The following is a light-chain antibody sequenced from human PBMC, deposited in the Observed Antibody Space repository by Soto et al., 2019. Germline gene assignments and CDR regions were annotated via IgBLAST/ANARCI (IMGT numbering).Light chain of an antibody. CDR2: GAS. CDR1: QSIITS. V-gene: IGKV3-15*01. Sequence: VMTQSQATLSVSPGERATLSCRASQSIITSLAWYQHKPGQAPRLLISGASTRATGIPARFSGSGSGTEFTLTISSLQSEDFAVYYCQQYSNWPPVTFGQGTKVAIK. J-gene: IGKJ1*01. CDR3: QQYSNWPPVT.